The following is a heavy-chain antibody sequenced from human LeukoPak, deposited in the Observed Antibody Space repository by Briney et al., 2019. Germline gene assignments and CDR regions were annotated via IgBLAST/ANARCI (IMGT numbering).Heavy chain of an antibody. CDR3: ARVGSGGAWFDF. Sequence: PSETLSLTCTVSSVSLTNYYWSWIRQPPGKGLEWIGYIFFSGTPNYNPSLKSRVTISVDTSKNQFSLKMTSVTAADTAVYFCARVGSGGAWFDFWGQGTLVNVSS. D-gene: IGHD6-19*01. V-gene: IGHV4-59*01. CDR2: IFFSGTP. J-gene: IGHJ4*02. CDR1: SVSLTNYY.